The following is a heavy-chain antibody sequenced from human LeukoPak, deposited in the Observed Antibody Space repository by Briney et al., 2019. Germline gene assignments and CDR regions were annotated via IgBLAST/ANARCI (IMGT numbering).Heavy chain of an antibody. Sequence: GGSLRLSCAASGFTFSSYAMSWVRQAPGKGLEWASAISGSGGSTYYADSVEGRFTISRDNSKNTLYLQMNSLRAEDTAVYYCAKQTSYCGGDCLWYFDLWGRGTLVTVSS. V-gene: IGHV3-23*01. CDR1: GFTFSSYA. CDR3: AKQTSYCGGDCLWYFDL. J-gene: IGHJ2*01. CDR2: ISGSGGST. D-gene: IGHD2-21*02.